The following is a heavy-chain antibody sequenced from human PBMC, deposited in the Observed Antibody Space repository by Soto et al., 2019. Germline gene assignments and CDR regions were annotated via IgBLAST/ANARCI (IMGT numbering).Heavy chain of an antibody. D-gene: IGHD2-21*02. J-gene: IGHJ4*02. CDR3: ATALLLARFEYYLDS. CDR1: GYTFNTYD. CDR2: MSPNRGNT. Sequence: QVQLVQSGAEVKKPGASVKVSCKTSGYTFNTYDINWVRQATGQGLEWMGWMSPNRGNTGNAQKFQGRVTMTRSISLPTAYMRLTHLRSEDPAVSPCATALLLARFEYYLDSWGQGTLVTVST. V-gene: IGHV1-8*01.